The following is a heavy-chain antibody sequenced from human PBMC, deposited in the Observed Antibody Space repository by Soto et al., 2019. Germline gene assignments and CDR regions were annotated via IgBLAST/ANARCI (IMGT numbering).Heavy chain of an antibody. CDR1: GFTFRSYG. V-gene: IGHV3-33*01. CDR3: ARADSSGYTAGY. Sequence: PGGSLRLSCAASGFTFRSYGMHWVRQAPGKGLEWVAVIWYDGSKKDYADSVKGRFTISRDNSKNTLYLQMNSLRAEDTAVYYCARADSSGYTAGYWGQGTLVTVSS. CDR2: IWYDGSKK. J-gene: IGHJ4*02. D-gene: IGHD3-22*01.